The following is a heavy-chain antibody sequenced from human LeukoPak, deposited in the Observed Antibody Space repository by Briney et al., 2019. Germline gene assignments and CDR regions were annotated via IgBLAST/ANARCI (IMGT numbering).Heavy chain of an antibody. J-gene: IGHJ3*02. D-gene: IGHD1-26*01. Sequence: ASVKVSCKASRYTFTSYDINWVRQATGQGLEWMGWMNPKSGNTGHAQKFQGRVTITRDTSISTVYMELSSLRSEDTAVYFCATAWELTEYNAFDIWGQGTMVTVSS. V-gene: IGHV1-8*03. CDR2: MNPKSGNT. CDR3: ATAWELTEYNAFDI. CDR1: RYTFTSYD.